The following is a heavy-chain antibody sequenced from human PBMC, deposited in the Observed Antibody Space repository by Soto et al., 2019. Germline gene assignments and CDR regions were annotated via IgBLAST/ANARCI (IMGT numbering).Heavy chain of an antibody. CDR3: ATLGPCSGGTCYSRPLDN. V-gene: IGHV1-18*01. D-gene: IGHD2-15*01. CDR1: GYNFATTS. CDR2: ITPYNGDT. Sequence: QAHLQQSGAEVKKPGASVKVSCEASGYNFATTSIAWVRQAPGQGLEWMGWITPYNGDTNYEQKLQGRVTMTTDTPTNTGHMEVRSLRSDATAVYYCATLGPCSGGTCYSRPLDNWGQGTLVTVSS. J-gene: IGHJ4*02.